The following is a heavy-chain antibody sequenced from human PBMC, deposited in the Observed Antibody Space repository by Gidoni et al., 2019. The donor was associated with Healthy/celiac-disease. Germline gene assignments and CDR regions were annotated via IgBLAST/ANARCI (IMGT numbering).Heavy chain of an antibody. CDR1: GGSFSGYY. CDR2: INPSGST. V-gene: IGHV4-34*01. CDR3: ARSRVVVPAAINY. J-gene: IGHJ4*02. D-gene: IGHD2-2*02. Sequence: QVQLQQWGAGLLKPSATLSLTCAVYGGSFSGYYWSWIRQPPGKGLEWIGEINPSGSTNYNPSLKSRVTISVDTSKNQFSLKLSSVTAADTAVYYCARSRVVVPAAINYWGQGTLVTVSS.